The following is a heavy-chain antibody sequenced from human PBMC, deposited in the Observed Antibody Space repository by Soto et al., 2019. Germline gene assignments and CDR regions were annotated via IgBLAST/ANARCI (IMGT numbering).Heavy chain of an antibody. D-gene: IGHD3-10*01. Sequence: PSETLSLTCPVSGGSISSSSYYWGWIRQPPGKGLEWIGSIYYSGSTYYNPSLKSRVTISVDTSKNQFSLKLSSVTAADTAVYYCARHSYYYGSTYGCWLDPWGQGTLVTVS. J-gene: IGHJ5*02. CDR3: ARHSYYYGSTYGCWLDP. V-gene: IGHV4-39*01. CDR2: IYYSGST. CDR1: GGSISSSSYY.